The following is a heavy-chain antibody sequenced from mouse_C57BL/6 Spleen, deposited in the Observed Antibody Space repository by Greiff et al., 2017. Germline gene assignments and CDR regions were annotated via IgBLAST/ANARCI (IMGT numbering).Heavy chain of an antibody. CDR2: ISYDGSN. CDR1: GYSITSGYY. Sequence: EVKLQESGPGLVKPSQSLSLTCSVTGYSITSGYYWNWIRQFPGNKLEWMGYISYDGSNNYNPSLKNRISITRDTSKNQFFLKLNSVTTEDTATYYCARDEFGSFAYWGQGTLVTVSA. V-gene: IGHV3-6*01. J-gene: IGHJ3*01. CDR3: ARDEFGSFAY.